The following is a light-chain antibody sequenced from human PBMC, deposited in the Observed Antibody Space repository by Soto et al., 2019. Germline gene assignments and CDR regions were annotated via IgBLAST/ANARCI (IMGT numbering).Light chain of an antibody. CDR2: LEGSGSY. CDR3: ETWDSNILV. V-gene: IGLV4-60*02. CDR1: SGHSSYI. Sequence: QLVLTRSSSASASLGSSVKLTCTLSSGHSSYIIAWHQQQPGKAPRYLMKLEGSGSYNKGSGVPDRFSGSSSGADRYLTISNLHFQDEPYYSCETWDSNILVFGGGTKLTVL. J-gene: IGLJ2*01.